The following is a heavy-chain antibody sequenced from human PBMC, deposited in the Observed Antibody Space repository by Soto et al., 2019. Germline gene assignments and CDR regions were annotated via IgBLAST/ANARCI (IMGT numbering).Heavy chain of an antibody. V-gene: IGHV4-38-2*01. CDR2: IYHSGTT. Sequence: SETLSLTCAVSGGSIISNYWWAWIRQSPGEGLVWIGSIYHSGTTYYNPSLESRVIISVDTSESRFALRLTSVTAADSAVYYCERTDNVGYYPYCGQGTLVTVSS. D-gene: IGHD3-3*01. J-gene: IGHJ4*02. CDR1: GGSIISNYW. CDR3: ERTDNVGYYPY.